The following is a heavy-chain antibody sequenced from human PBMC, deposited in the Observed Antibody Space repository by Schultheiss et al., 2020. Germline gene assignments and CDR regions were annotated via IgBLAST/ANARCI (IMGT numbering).Heavy chain of an antibody. D-gene: IGHD5-12*01. Sequence: SQTLSLTCAVYGGSFSGYYWSWIRQPPGKGLEWIGEINHSGSTYYNPSLKSRVTISVDTSKKQFFLELSSVTAADTAVYYCARALYSGYDLYYFDYWGQGTLVTVSS. CDR1: GGSFSGYY. CDR3: ARALYSGYDLYYFDY. V-gene: IGHV4-34*09. J-gene: IGHJ4*02. CDR2: INHSGST.